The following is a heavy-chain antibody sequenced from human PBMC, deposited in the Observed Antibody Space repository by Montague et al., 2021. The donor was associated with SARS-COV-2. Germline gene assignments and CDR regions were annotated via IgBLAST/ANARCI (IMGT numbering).Heavy chain of an antibody. J-gene: IGHJ6*02. CDR2: INHSGST. CDR3: ARVRAVPAAMRIFTLGRSYYGMDV. CDR1: GGSFSGYY. V-gene: IGHV4-34*01. D-gene: IGHD2-2*01. Sequence: SETLSLTCAVYGGSFSGYYWSWIRQPPGKGLEWLGEINHSGSTTXNPSLKSRVTISVDTSKSQFSLNMSSVTAADTAVYYCARVRAVPAAMRIFTLGRSYYGMDVWGQGTTVTVS.